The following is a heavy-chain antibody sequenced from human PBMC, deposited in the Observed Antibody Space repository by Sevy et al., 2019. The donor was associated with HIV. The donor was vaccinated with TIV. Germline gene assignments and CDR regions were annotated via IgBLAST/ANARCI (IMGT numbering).Heavy chain of an antibody. CDR1: GGTFSSYG. D-gene: IGHD6-19*01. CDR3: ARGGGNGWYYFDY. J-gene: IGHJ4*02. Sequence: ASVKVSCKASGGTFSSYGISWVRQAPGQGLEWMGGIIPILGTVNYAQKFQGRVTITADESTKTAYMELSRLRSEDTAGYYCARGGGNGWYYFDYWGQETLVTVSS. CDR2: IIPILGTV. V-gene: IGHV1-69*13.